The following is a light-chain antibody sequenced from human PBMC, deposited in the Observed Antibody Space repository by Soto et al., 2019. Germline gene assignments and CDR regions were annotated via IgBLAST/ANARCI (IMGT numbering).Light chain of an antibody. J-gene: IGKJ3*01. Sequence: EIVLPPSPGTLSLSPGDRATLSCRASQSVNRNYLAWYQQKPGQAPRLLLHDASSRASGIPDGFTGSGSGTHFTLTIRRLEPEDVAVYYCQQHFGAPCTFGPGTKVDIK. CDR1: QSVNRNY. CDR2: DAS. V-gene: IGKV3-20*01. CDR3: QQHFGAPCT.